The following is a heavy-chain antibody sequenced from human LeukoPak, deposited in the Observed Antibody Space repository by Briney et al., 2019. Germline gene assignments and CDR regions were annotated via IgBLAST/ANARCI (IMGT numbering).Heavy chain of an antibody. CDR1: GFTFSSYG. V-gene: IGHV3-33*01. CDR2: IAYDGSNK. CDR3: ATSTVTAFAYYYYGMDV. Sequence: PGGSLRLSCAASGFTFSSYGMHWVRQAPGKGLEWVAVIAYDGSNKYYADSVKGRFTISIDNSKNTLYLQMNSLRAEDTAVYYCATSTVTAFAYYYYGMDVWGQGTTVTVSS. D-gene: IGHD4-17*01. J-gene: IGHJ6*02.